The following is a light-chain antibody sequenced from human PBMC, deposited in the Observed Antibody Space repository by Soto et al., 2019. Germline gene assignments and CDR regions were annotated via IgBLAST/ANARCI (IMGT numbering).Light chain of an antibody. J-gene: IGKJ1*01. CDR2: GAS. CDR3: QQSNNWPWT. V-gene: IGKV3-15*01. Sequence: EIVMTQSPATLSVSPGERATLSCRASQSVSSSLAWYQQKPGQAPRLLIYGASTRATGIPARFSGSGSGTEFTLTIRSLQSEDFAVYYCQQSNNWPWTFGQGTKVDIK. CDR1: QSVSSS.